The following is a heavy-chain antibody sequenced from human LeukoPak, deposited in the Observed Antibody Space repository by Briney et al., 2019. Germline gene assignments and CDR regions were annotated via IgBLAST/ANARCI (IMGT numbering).Heavy chain of an antibody. CDR3: AKGRRLIAMIVVAFDY. CDR1: GFTFSSYA. Sequence: GGSLRLSCAASGFTFSSYAMSWVRQAPGKGLEWVSAISGSGGGTYYADSVKGRFTISRDNSKNTLYLQMNSLRAEDTAGYYCAKGRRLIAMIVVAFDYWGQGTLVTVSS. J-gene: IGHJ4*02. V-gene: IGHV3-23*01. D-gene: IGHD3-22*01. CDR2: ISGSGGGT.